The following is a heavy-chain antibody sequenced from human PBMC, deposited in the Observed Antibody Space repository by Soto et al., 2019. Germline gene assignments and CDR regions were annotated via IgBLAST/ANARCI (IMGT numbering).Heavy chain of an antibody. D-gene: IGHD2-15*01. V-gene: IGHV4-31*03. J-gene: IGHJ6*02. CDR2: LHYRGST. Sequence: QVQLQESGPGLVKSSETLSLTCKVSGGSITGAFYWNWIRQYPGKGLEWIGSLHYRGSTYYNPSLKSRITITLDRSNNQCSLQLSSVTAADTAVYYCAKVRDSFGLDVWGQGTTVTVSS. CDR1: GGSITGAFY. CDR3: AKVRDSFGLDV.